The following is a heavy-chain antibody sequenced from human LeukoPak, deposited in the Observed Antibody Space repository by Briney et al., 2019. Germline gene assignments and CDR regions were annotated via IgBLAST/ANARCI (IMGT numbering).Heavy chain of an antibody. CDR1: GDTFSSYA. V-gene: IGHV1-69*04. CDR2: IIPVFGIA. Sequence: GSSVKVSCKASGDTFSSYAISWVRQAPGQGLEWMGTIIPVFGIAYYAQRFQGRVTITADKSTSTAYMELSSLRSEDTAVYYFARDPEWGQGTLVTVSS. J-gene: IGHJ4*02. CDR3: ARDPE.